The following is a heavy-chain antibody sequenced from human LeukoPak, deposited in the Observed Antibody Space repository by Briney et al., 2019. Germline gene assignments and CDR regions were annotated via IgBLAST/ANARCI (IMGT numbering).Heavy chain of an antibody. V-gene: IGHV3-30*04. D-gene: IGHD3-16*02. Sequence: GEPLRLSCAASGFNFGTYALHWLRQPPGKGLEWVADISHDGKNKYYAAPERSRFIRSRDKSKNTLYLQMNSLRAEDTAVYYCAKDAPTPRHVGCRDYVWGSYRPAFDYWGQGTLVTVSS. CDR2: ISHDGKNK. CDR1: GFNFGTYA. J-gene: IGHJ4*02. CDR3: AKDAPTPRHVGCRDYVWGSYRPAFDY.